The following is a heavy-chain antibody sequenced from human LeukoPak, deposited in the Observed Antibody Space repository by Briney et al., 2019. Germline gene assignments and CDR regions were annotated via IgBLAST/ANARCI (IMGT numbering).Heavy chain of an antibody. Sequence: GGCLRLACAASGFTLSSAYMGWVRQAPGKVLEWDGRIKTKTDGGTTDYAAPVKGRFTISRDDSENTLYLQMSSLKTEDTADYYCTTVWFGELVFDNWGQGTLVTVSS. CDR1: GFTLSSAY. D-gene: IGHD3-10*01. CDR2: IKTKTDGGTT. V-gene: IGHV3-15*01. CDR3: TTVWFGELVFDN. J-gene: IGHJ4*02.